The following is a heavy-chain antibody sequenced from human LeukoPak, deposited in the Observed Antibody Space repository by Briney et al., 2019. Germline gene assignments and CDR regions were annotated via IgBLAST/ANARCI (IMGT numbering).Heavy chain of an antibody. D-gene: IGHD6-19*01. V-gene: IGHV3-48*03. Sequence: GGSLRLSCAASGFTFSSYEMNWVRQAPGKGLEWVSYISSSGSTIYYAVSVKGRFTISRDNAKNSLYLQMNSLRAEDTAVYYCAREQWPSDYWGQGTLVTVSS. J-gene: IGHJ4*02. CDR1: GFTFSSYE. CDR3: AREQWPSDY. CDR2: ISSSGSTI.